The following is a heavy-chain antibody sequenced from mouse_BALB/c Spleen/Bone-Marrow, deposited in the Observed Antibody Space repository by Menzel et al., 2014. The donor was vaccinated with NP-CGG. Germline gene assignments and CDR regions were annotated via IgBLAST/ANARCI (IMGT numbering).Heavy chain of an antibody. CDR3: ARDSNDY. J-gene: IGHJ2*02. Sequence: DVKLQESGGGLVQPGGSLKLSCAASGFTFSSYGMSWVRQTPDKRLELVATINSNGGSTYYPDSVKGRFTISRDNVKNTLYLQMSSLKSEDTAMYYCARDSNDYWGQGTSLTVSS. CDR1: GFTFSSYG. V-gene: IGHV5-6-3*01. CDR2: INSNGGST.